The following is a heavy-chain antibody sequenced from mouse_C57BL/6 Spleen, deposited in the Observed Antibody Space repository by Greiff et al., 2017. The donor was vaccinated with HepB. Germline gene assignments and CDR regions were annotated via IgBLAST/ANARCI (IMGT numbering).Heavy chain of an antibody. D-gene: IGHD2-3*01. CDR1: GYSFTDYN. Sequence: VHVKQSGPELVKPGASVKISCKASGYSFTDYNMNWVKQCNGKSLEWIGVINPNYGTTSYNQKFKGKATLTVDQSSSTAYMQLNSLTSEDSAVYYCARIGGYYYWYFDVWGTGTTVTVSS. CDR2: INPNYGTT. V-gene: IGHV1-39*01. CDR3: ARIGGYYYWYFDV. J-gene: IGHJ1*03.